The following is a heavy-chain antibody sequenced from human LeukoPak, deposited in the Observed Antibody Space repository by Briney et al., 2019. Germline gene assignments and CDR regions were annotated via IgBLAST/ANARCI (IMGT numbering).Heavy chain of an antibody. J-gene: IGHJ6*02. V-gene: IGHV3-48*02. CDR2: ISSSGSTI. CDR3: ARGGSGYGDYYYFYAMDV. CDR1: GFTFSSYS. Sequence: GGPLRLSCAASGFTFSSYSINWVRQAPGKGLEWVSYISSSGSTIYYADSVKGRFTISRDNAKNSLYLQMNSLRDEDTAVYYCARGGSGYGDYYYFYAMDVWGQGTTVTVSS. D-gene: IGHD3-22*01.